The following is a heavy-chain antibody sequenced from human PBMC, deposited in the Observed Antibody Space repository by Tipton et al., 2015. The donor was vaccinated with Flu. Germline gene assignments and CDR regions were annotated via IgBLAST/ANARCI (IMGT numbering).Heavy chain of an antibody. D-gene: IGHD1-26*01. Sequence: QSGAEVKKPGASVKVSCKASGYTFTSYGISWVRQAPGQGLEWMGWISAYNGSTNYAQKLQGRVTMTTDTSTSTAYMELRSLRSDDTAVYYCARWGAVGATGEAGAFDIWGQGTMVTVSS. CDR3: ARWGAVGATGEAGAFDI. V-gene: IGHV1-18*01. J-gene: IGHJ3*02. CDR1: GYTFTSYG. CDR2: ISAYNGST.